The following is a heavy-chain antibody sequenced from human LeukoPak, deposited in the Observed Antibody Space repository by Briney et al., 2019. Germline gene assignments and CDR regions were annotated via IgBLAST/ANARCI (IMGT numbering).Heavy chain of an antibody. J-gene: IGHJ4*02. V-gene: IGHV1-24*01. CDR3: ASVPPRGFNVFDY. CDR2: FDPEDVEI. CDR1: GYSLGELP. D-gene: IGHD2-8*01. Sequence: ASVKVSCKVSGYSLGELPIHWVRQAPGKGLEWMGGFDPEDVEIVYAQKFKGRVTMAEDTSTDTAYMELSSLRSEGTAVYYCASVPPRGFNVFDYWGQGTVVTVSS.